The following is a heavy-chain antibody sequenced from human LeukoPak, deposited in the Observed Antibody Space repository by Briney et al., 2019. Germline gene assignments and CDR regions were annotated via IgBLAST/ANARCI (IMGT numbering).Heavy chain of an antibody. V-gene: IGHV3-30*18. CDR2: ISYDGSNK. CDR3: AKSVVAALDY. D-gene: IGHD2-15*01. J-gene: IGHJ4*02. CDR1: GFTFSSYG. Sequence: GRSLRLSCAASGFTFSSYGIHWVRQAPGKGLEWVAVISYDGSNKYYADSVKGRFTISRDNSKNTLYLQMNSLRAEDTAVYYCAKSVVAALDYWGQGTLVTVSS.